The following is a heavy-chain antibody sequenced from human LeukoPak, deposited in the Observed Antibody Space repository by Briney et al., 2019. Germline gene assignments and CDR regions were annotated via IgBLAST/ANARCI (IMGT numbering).Heavy chain of an antibody. Sequence: GASVKVSCKASGYTFTSYGISWVRQAPGQGLEWMGWISAYNGNTNYAQKLQGRVTMTTDTSTSTAYMELSSLRSEDTAVYYCARHCSGGSCYFGFDPWGQGTLVTVSS. CDR3: ARHCSGGSCYFGFDP. CDR1: GYTFTSYG. J-gene: IGHJ5*02. D-gene: IGHD2-15*01. V-gene: IGHV1-18*01. CDR2: ISAYNGNT.